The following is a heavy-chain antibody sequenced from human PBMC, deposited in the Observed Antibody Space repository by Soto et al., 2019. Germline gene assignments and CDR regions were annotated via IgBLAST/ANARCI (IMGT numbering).Heavy chain of an antibody. J-gene: IGHJ4*02. D-gene: IGHD1-26*01. CDR3: VKEEIVVVGGFDY. CDR1: GFTLSSYD. V-gene: IGHV3-64D*06. CDR2: VSRKGNNI. Sequence: GGSLRLSCSASGFTLSSYDMHWVRQAPGKGLEYVSGVSRKGNNIYYADSVKGRFTISRDTFKDTLFLQMTSLRAEDTAVYYCVKEEIVVVGGFDYWGQGTLVTVSS.